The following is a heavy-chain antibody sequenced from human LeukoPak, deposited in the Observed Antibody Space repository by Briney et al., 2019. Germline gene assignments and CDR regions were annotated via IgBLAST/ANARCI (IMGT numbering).Heavy chain of an antibody. CDR1: GYSFNNYW. J-gene: IGHJ4*02. CDR3: TREAGRYCSGGTCYFHRSFDY. D-gene: IGHD2-15*01. CDR2: IYPGDSDT. V-gene: IGHV5-51*01. Sequence: GESLKISCKCSGYSFNNYWIAWVRQMPGKGLEWMGIIYPGDSDTRYSPSFQGQVTISADKSISTAYLQWSSLKALDSAMYYCTREAGRYCSGGTCYFHRSFDYWGQGTLVTVSS.